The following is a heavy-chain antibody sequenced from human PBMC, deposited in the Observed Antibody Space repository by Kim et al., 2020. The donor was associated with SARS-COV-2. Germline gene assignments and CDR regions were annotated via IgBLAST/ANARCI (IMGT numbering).Heavy chain of an antibody. CDR3: AKGLWGIAAQGVGFDY. J-gene: IGHJ4*02. V-gene: IGHV3-30*18. Sequence: GGSLRLSCAASGFTFSSYGMHWVRQAPGKGLEWVAAISYDGSNKYYVDSVKGRFTISRDNSKNTLYLQMNSLRAEDTAVYYCAKGLWGIAAQGVGFDYWGQGTLVTVSS. CDR2: ISYDGSNK. D-gene: IGHD6-6*01. CDR1: GFTFSSYG.